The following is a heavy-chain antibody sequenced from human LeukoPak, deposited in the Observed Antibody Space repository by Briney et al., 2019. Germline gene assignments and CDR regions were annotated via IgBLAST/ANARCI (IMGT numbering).Heavy chain of an antibody. CDR3: ASHSSSIGEFDY. D-gene: IGHD6-6*01. V-gene: IGHV4-59*12. J-gene: IGHJ4*02. Sequence: SETLSLTCTVSSGSISSFYWSWIRQPPGKGLEWIGYMYYSGRTDYNPSLKSRVTISIDTSKNQFSLQLNSVTPEDTAVYYCASHSSSIGEFDYWGQGTLVTVSS. CDR2: MYYSGRT. CDR1: SGSISSFY.